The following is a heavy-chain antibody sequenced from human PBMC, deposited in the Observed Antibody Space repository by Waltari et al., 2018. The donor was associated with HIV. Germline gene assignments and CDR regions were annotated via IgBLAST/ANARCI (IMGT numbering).Heavy chain of an antibody. Sequence: QGQLVQSGAEVQQSGASVRISCKASGYPFANYDINWLRQATGQGLEWMGWMNPSTGNAGYAHNFQGRVTMTRDIPINTAYMELSGLTSHDTAVYYCSTSRPGAMFGDAWGQGTLVTVSS. CDR3: STSRPGAMFGDA. CDR1: GYPFANYD. D-gene: IGHD3-3*01. J-gene: IGHJ5*02. V-gene: IGHV1-8*01. CDR2: MNPSTGNA.